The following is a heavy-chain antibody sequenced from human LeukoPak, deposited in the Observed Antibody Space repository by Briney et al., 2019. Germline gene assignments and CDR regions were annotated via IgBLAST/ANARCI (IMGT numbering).Heavy chain of an antibody. D-gene: IGHD3-22*01. Sequence: PSETLSLTCTVSGGSIRSYYWSWIRQPPGKGLEWIGYIYYSGNTNYNPSLKSRVTISVDTSKNQFSLKLSSVTAADTAVYYCARGKYYYDSSGYRYYFDYWGQGTLVTVSS. CDR2: IYYSGNT. CDR3: ARGKYYYDSSGYRYYFDY. CDR1: GGSIRSYY. J-gene: IGHJ4*02. V-gene: IGHV4-59*01.